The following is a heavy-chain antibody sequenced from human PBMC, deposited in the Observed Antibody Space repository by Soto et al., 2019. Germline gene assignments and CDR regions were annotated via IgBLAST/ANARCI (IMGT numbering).Heavy chain of an antibody. V-gene: IGHV4-34*01. CDR1: GGSFSGYY. D-gene: IGHD3-10*01. CDR2: INHSGST. Sequence: PSETLSLTCAVYGGSFSGYYWSWIRQPPGKGLEWIGEINHSGSTNYNPSLKSRVTISVDTSKNQFSLRLTSLTAADTAVYYCARVLMLRGAIFPEGYSYHMDLWGKGTTVTVSS. CDR3: ARVLMLRGAIFPEGYSYHMDL. J-gene: IGHJ6*03.